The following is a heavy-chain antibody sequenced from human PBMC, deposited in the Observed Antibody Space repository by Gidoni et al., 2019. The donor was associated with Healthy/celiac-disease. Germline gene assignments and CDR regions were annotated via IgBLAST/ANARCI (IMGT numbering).Heavy chain of an antibody. D-gene: IGHD3-3*01. CDR1: GFTFSSYA. Sequence: EVQLLESGGGLVQPGGSLRLSCAASGFTFSSYAMSWVRQAPGKGLGWVSAISGRGGSTYYADSVKGRFTISRDNSKNTLYLQMNSLRAEDTAVYYCAKDLPDSDVFGVVITYYYYYGMDVWGQGTTVTVSS. V-gene: IGHV3-23*01. CDR2: ISGRGGST. J-gene: IGHJ6*02. CDR3: AKDLPDSDVFGVVITYYYYYGMDV.